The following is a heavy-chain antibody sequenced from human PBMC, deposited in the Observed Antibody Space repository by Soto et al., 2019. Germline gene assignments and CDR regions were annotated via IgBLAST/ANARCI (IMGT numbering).Heavy chain of an antibody. J-gene: IGHJ4*02. D-gene: IGHD2-15*01. CDR1: GGAISSSSYY. CDR3: ARHTPAISISDH. V-gene: IGHV4-39*01. CDR2: IYYSGST. Sequence: SETLSLTCTVSGGAISSSSYYWGWIRQPPGKGLEWIGSIYYSGSTYYNPSLKSRVTISVDTSKNQFSLKLSSVTAADTAVYYCARHTPAISISDHWGQGTLVTVS.